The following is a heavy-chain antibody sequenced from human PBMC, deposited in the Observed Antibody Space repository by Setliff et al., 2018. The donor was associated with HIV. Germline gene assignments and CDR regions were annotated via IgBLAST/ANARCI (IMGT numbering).Heavy chain of an antibody. Sequence: GGSLRLSCAASGFTFSSYSMTWVRQAPGKGLEWVSSISSSSSYIYYADSVKGRFTISRDNAKNSLFLQMNSLRAEDTAIYYCARLLRGGGDYFDYWGQGTLVTVSS. V-gene: IGHV3-21*01. CDR2: ISSSSSYI. J-gene: IGHJ4*02. CDR3: ARLLRGGGDYFDY. D-gene: IGHD3-10*01. CDR1: GFTFSSYS.